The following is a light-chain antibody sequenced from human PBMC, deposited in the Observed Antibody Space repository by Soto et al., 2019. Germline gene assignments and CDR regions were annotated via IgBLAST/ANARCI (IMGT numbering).Light chain of an antibody. J-gene: IGKJ1*01. CDR1: QSISSW. V-gene: IGKV1-5*03. CDR3: QQCNSYPRT. CDR2: KAS. Sequence: DIQMTQSPSTLSASVGDRVTITCRASQSISSWLAWYQQKPGKAPKLLIYKASSLESGVPSRFSGSASGTEFTLTISSMQPDDFASYYCQQCNSYPRTFGQGTKVAIK.